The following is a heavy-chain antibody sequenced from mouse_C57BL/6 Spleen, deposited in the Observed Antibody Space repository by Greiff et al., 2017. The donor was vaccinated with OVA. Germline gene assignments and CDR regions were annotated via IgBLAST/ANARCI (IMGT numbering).Heavy chain of an antibody. V-gene: IGHV6-3*01. D-gene: IGHD1-1*01. CDR1: GFTFSNYW. Sequence: EVHLVESGGGLVQPGGSMKLSCVASGFTFSNYWMNWVRQSPEKGLEWVAQIRLKSDNYATHYAESVKGRFTISRDDSKSSVYLQMNNLRAEDTGIYYCTGSRHWYFDVWGTGTTVTVSS. CDR3: TGSRHWYFDV. CDR2: IRLKSDNYAT. J-gene: IGHJ1*03.